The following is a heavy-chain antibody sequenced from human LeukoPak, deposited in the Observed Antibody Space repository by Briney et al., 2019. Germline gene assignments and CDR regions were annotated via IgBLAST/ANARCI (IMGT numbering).Heavy chain of an antibody. J-gene: IGHJ4*02. Sequence: GGSLRLSCAASGFTLSLYAMSWVRQAPGKGLEWVSATSSSDSGTYYADSVRGRFTISRDNSKNRLYLQMSRLRAEDAAVYYCAKEPVTSCRGAYCYPFDSWGQGTLVTVSS. CDR3: AKEPVTSCRGAYCYPFDS. CDR1: GFTLSLYA. D-gene: IGHD2-21*01. CDR2: TSSSDSGT. V-gene: IGHV3-23*01.